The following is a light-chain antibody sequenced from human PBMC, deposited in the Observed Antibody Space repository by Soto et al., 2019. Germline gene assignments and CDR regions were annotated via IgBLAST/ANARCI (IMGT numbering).Light chain of an antibody. CDR2: DAS. Sequence: DIQMTQSPSSLPASVGDRVTMTCRASQSISSWLAWYQQKPGRAPKPLIFDASTLRTGVPSRFSGSGSGSEFNFTITGLQPDDFATYFCQQYYTYATFGHGTRLEIK. CDR3: QQYYTYAT. J-gene: IGKJ5*01. CDR1: QSISSW. V-gene: IGKV1-5*01.